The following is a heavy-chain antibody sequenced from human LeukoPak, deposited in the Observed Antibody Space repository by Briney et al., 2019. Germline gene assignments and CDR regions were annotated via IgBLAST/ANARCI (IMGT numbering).Heavy chain of an antibody. CDR3: ARDLPRPGKVVPAALVGY. J-gene: IGHJ4*02. V-gene: IGHV3-21*04. Sequence: GGSLRLSCAASGFTFSSYSMNWVRQAPGKGLEWVSSISSSSSYIYYADSVKGRFTISRDNAKNSLYLQMNSLRAEDTAVYYCARDLPRPGKVVPAALVGYWGQGTLVTVSS. D-gene: IGHD2-2*01. CDR2: ISSSSSYI. CDR1: GFTFSSYS.